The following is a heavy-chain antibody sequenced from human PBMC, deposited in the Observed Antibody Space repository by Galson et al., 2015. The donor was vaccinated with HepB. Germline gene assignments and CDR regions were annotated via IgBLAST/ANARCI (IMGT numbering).Heavy chain of an antibody. D-gene: IGHD6-13*01. V-gene: IGHV3-23*01. CDR3: AKVGEGSWHFLPHYMDV. CDR2: ITTSGDSI. J-gene: IGHJ6*03. Sequence: SLRLSCAASGFTFSNYAMSWVRQAPGKGLEWVSGITTSGDSIYYADSVKGRFTISRENSKNTLYLQMNSLRVEDTAVYYCAKVGEGSWHFLPHYMDVWGKGTTVTVSS. CDR1: GFTFSNYA.